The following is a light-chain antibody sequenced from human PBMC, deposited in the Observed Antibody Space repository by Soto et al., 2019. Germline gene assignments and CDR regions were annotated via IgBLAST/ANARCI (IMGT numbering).Light chain of an antibody. CDR2: GAS. Sequence: THSPGTVSLSRGGGATPCFRRRRSISRPYLAWYQQKTGQAPRLLIDGASNRATGIPDWFSGSGSGTQFTLTISSLQSEDFAVYYCQQYNNWPPAWTFGQGTKVDI. V-gene: IGKV3D-15*01. J-gene: IGKJ1*01. CDR1: RSISRPY. CDR3: QQYNNWPPAWT.